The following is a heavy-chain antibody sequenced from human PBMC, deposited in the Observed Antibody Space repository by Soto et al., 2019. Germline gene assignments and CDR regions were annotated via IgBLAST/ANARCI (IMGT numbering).Heavy chain of an antibody. CDR2: ISSSSSTI. V-gene: IGHV3-48*01. D-gene: IGHD2-2*01. CDR1: GFTFSSYS. Sequence: GGSLRLSCAASGFTFSSYSMNWVRQAPGKGLEWVSYISSSSSTIYYADSVKGRFTISRDNAKNSLYLQMNSLRAVDTAVYYCARALRRLVVVPAATTDDYYYYMDVWGKGTTVTVSS. J-gene: IGHJ6*03. CDR3: ARALRRLVVVPAATTDDYYYYMDV.